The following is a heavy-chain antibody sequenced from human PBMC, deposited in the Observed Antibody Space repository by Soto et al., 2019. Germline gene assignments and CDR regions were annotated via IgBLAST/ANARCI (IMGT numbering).Heavy chain of an antibody. CDR2: ISSSGSTI. CDR1: GFTFSSYE. J-gene: IGHJ5*02. V-gene: IGHV3-48*03. Sequence: EVQLLESGGGLVQPGGSLRLSCAASGFTFSSYEMNWVRQAPGKGLEWVSYISSSGSTIYYADSVKGRFTISRDNAKNSLYLQMNSLRAEDTAVYYCASTVPTGFDPWGQGTLVTVSS. D-gene: IGHD4-17*01. CDR3: ASTVPTGFDP.